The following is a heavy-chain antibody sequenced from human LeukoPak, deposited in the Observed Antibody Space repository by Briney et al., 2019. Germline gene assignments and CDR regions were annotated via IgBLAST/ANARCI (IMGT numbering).Heavy chain of an antibody. CDR1: GFTFSSYW. Sequence: GGSLRLSCAASGFTFSSYWMHWVRQAPGKGLVWVSRINSDGSSTSYADSVKGRFTISRDNAKNTLYLQMNSLRAEDTAIYYCARGNIAARHVYFDYWGQGTLITVSS. CDR3: ARGNIAARHVYFDY. CDR2: INSDGSST. J-gene: IGHJ4*02. V-gene: IGHV3-74*01. D-gene: IGHD6-6*01.